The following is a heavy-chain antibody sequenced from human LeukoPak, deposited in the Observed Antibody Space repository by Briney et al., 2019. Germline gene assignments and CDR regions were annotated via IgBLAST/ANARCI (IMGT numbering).Heavy chain of an antibody. D-gene: IGHD2-21*01. V-gene: IGHV3-48*03. CDR1: GFSVSSYE. CDR3: ARESGLGVISPYSDY. Sequence: GGSLRLSCAASGFSVSSYEMDWVRQAPGKGLEWVSHISGSGYATSYADSVKGRFTISKDNAKNSLYLQMNSLRAEDTAIYYCARESGLGVISPYSDYWGQGTLVRVSS. CDR2: ISGSGYAT. J-gene: IGHJ4*02.